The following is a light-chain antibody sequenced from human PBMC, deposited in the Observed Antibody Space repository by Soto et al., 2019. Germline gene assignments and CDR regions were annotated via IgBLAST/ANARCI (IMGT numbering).Light chain of an antibody. CDR3: QQYNNWPPYT. J-gene: IGKJ2*01. CDR2: GAS. Sequence: EIVMTQSPATLSVSPGERATLSCRASQSVSSNLAWYQQKPGQAPRLLIYGASTRATGIPARFSGSGSGTEFTLTISSLQSEDSAVYFCQQYNNWPPYTFGQGTKVDIK. V-gene: IGKV3-15*01. CDR1: QSVSSN.